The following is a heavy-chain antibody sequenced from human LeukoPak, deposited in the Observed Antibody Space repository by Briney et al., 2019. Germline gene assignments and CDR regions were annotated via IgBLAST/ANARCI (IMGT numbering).Heavy chain of an antibody. CDR1: GGTFSSYA. J-gene: IGHJ4*02. V-gene: IGHV1-69*05. CDR3: ARGGGGTTYGGYY. D-gene: IGHD4-17*01. Sequence: ASVKVSCKASGGTFSSYAISWVRQAPGQGLEWMGGIIPIFGTANYAQKFQGRVTITTDESTSTAYMELSSLRSEDAAVYYCARGGGGTTYGGYYWGQGTLVTVSS. CDR2: IIPIFGTA.